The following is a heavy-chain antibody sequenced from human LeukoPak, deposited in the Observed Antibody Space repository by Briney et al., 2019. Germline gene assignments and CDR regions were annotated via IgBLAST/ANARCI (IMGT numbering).Heavy chain of an antibody. J-gene: IGHJ4*02. CDR2: ISAYNGNT. CDR3: ARDREGYCSGGSCYGL. Sequence: ASVKVSCKASGYTFTSYGISGVRQAPGQGLEWMGWISAYNGNTNYAQKLQGRVTMTTDTSTSTAYMELRSLRSDDTAVYYCARDREGYCSGGSCYGLWGQGTLVTVSS. V-gene: IGHV1-18*01. D-gene: IGHD2-15*01. CDR1: GYTFTSYG.